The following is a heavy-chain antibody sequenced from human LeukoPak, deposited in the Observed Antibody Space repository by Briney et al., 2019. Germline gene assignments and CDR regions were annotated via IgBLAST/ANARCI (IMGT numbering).Heavy chain of an antibody. J-gene: IGHJ3*02. D-gene: IGHD6-19*01. CDR3: ASGEWLPLGGAFDI. Sequence: GGSLRLSCAASGFTVSSNYMSWVRQAPGKGLEWVSVIYSGGSTYYADSVKGQFTISRDNSKNTLYLQMNSLRAEDTAVYYCASGEWLPLGGAFDIWGQGTMVTVSS. CDR2: IYSGGST. V-gene: IGHV3-53*01. CDR1: GFTVSSNY.